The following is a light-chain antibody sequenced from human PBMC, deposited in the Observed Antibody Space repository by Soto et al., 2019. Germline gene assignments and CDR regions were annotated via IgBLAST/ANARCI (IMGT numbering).Light chain of an antibody. CDR2: AAS. CDR1: HGISNL. V-gene: IGKV1-27*01. J-gene: IGKJ4*01. CDR3: QKFSSDPFT. Sequence: DIQMTQSPSSLSASVGDRVTITCRASHGISNLLAWYQQRPGQLPKLLIYAASTLQPGVPSRFSGSGSGTDFTLTIRSLQPEDVATYYCQKFSSDPFTFGGGTKVDIK.